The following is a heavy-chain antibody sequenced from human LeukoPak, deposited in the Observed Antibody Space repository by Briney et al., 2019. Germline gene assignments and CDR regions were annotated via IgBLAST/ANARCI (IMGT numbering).Heavy chain of an antibody. CDR3: AKHPVGATYYMDV. Sequence: GGSLRLSCAASGFTFSSYGMHWVRQAPGKGLEWVAFIRFDGSNKYYADSVKGRFTISRDNSKNTLYLQVNSLRAEDTAVYYCAKHPVGATYYMDVWGKGTTVTISS. D-gene: IGHD1-26*01. CDR2: IRFDGSNK. CDR1: GFTFSSYG. V-gene: IGHV3-30*02. J-gene: IGHJ6*03.